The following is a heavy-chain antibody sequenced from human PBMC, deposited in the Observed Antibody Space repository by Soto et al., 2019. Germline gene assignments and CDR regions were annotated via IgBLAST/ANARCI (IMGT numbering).Heavy chain of an antibody. CDR3: GSVATPADFWRGYFQVWFDP. CDR2: ISAYNGNT. CDR1: GYTFTSYG. V-gene: IGHV1-18*01. Sequence: QVQLVQSGAEVKKPGASVKVSCKASGYTFTSYGISWVRQAPGQGLEWMGWISAYNGNTNYAQKLQGRVTMTTDTSTSKAYMELRSPRSDDTAVYYCGSVATPADFWRGYFQVWFDPWGQGPLVTVSS. D-gene: IGHD3-3*01. J-gene: IGHJ5*02.